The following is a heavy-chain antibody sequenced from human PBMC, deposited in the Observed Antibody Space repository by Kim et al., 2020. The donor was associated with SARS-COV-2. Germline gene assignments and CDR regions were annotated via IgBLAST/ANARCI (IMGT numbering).Heavy chain of an antibody. V-gene: IGHV3-48*03. CDR3: ARDGIRAFDI. J-gene: IGHJ3*02. CDR2: TI. D-gene: IGHD1-20*01. Sequence: TIYYADSVKGRFTISRDNAKNSLYLQMNSLRAEDTAVYYCARDGIRAFDIWGQGTTVTVSS.